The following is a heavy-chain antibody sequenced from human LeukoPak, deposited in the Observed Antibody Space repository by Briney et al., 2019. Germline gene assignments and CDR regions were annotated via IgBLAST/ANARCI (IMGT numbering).Heavy chain of an antibody. CDR1: GFTFSSYA. Sequence: GGSLRLSCAASGFTFSSYAMHWVRQAPGKGLEWVAVISYDGSNKYYADSVKGRFTISRDNSKNTLYLQMNSLRAEDTAVYYCARDDYGFDPWGQGALVTVSS. D-gene: IGHD4-17*01. V-gene: IGHV3-30-3*01. J-gene: IGHJ5*02. CDR2: ISYDGSNK. CDR3: ARDDYGFDP.